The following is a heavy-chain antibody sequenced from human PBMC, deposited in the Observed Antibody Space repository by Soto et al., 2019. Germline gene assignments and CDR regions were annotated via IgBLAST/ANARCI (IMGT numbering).Heavy chain of an antibody. Sequence: ASVKVSCKASGFTFTSSAVQWVRQARGQRLEWIGWIVVGSGNTNYAQKFQERVTITRDMSTSTAYMELSSLRSEDTAVYYCAAGDYDILTGPPYYYYYGMDVWGQGTTVTV. J-gene: IGHJ6*02. CDR2: IVVGSGNT. V-gene: IGHV1-58*01. CDR3: AAGDYDILTGPPYYYYYGMDV. CDR1: GFTFTSSA. D-gene: IGHD3-9*01.